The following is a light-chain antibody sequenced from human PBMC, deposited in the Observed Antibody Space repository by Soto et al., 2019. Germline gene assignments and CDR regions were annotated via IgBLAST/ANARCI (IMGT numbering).Light chain of an antibody. CDR3: QQYGSSPPWT. CDR1: QSVGSSY. J-gene: IGKJ1*01. CDR2: GAS. Sequence: EIVLTQSPGTLSLSPGERATLSCRASQSVGSSYLAWYQQKPGQAPRLLIYGASSRATGIPDRFSSSGSGKDFTLTISRLEPEDFGGYYCQQYGSSPPWTFGQRTKVEIK. V-gene: IGKV3-20*01.